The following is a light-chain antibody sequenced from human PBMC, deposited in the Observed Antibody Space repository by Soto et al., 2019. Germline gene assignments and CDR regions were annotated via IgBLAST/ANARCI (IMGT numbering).Light chain of an antibody. CDR3: QQADSFPIT. CDR2: AAF. V-gene: IGKV1-12*01. CDR1: EDINSR. J-gene: IGKJ5*01. Sequence: DIQMTQSPSSVSASVGDRVTISCRASEDINSRLAWYQQKPGNAPKLLIYAAFILQSGVPSRFSGYGSGTDFTLSISSLQPEDCVTYYCQQADSFPITFGQGTRLEIK.